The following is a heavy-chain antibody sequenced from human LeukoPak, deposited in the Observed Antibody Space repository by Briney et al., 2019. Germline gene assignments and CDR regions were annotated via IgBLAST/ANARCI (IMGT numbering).Heavy chain of an antibody. Sequence: GGSLRLSCAASGFTFSSYEMNWVRQAPGKGLEWVSYISSSGSTIYYADSVKGRFTTSRDNAKNSVYLQMNSLRPEDTALYYCVKDSRRGLYYFDYWGQGTLVTVSS. CDR3: VKDSRRGLYYFDY. D-gene: IGHD3-16*01. V-gene: IGHV3-48*03. CDR2: ISSSGSTI. J-gene: IGHJ4*02. CDR1: GFTFSSYE.